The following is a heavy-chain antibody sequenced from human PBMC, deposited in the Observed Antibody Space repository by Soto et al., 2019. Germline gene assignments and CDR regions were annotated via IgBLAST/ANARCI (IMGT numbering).Heavy chain of an antibody. Sequence: QEQLVESGGGVVQPGTSLRLSCGASGFSFSSYGMHWVRQAPGKGLEWVAFITYDGSDTYYVDSVKGRFIVSRHNSKNTLYLQMNSLKPEDTSIYYCAKDSVFEYSFGQHGFDSWGQGTLVTVSS. CDR2: ITYDGSDT. V-gene: IGHV3-30*18. J-gene: IGHJ4*02. CDR3: AKDSVFEYSFGQHGFDS. CDR1: GFSFSSYG. D-gene: IGHD4-4*01.